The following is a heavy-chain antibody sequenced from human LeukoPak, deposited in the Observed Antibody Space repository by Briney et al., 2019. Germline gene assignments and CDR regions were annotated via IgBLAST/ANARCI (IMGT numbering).Heavy chain of an antibody. J-gene: IGHJ1*01. Sequence: GGSLRLSCAASGFTFSSYAMSWVRQAPGKGLEWVSSITTSGGSTSYADSVRGRFTISRDNSKNTLYLQMNSLRAEDTALYYCVCYDNAAEYFHYWGQGTLVTVSS. V-gene: IGHV3-23*01. D-gene: IGHD3-22*01. CDR1: GFTFSSYA. CDR2: ITTSGGST. CDR3: VCYDNAAEYFHY.